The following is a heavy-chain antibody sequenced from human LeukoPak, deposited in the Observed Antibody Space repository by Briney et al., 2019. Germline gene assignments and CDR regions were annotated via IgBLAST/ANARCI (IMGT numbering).Heavy chain of an antibody. CDR1: GGSISSGGYY. CDR3: ARDKLTIKFGVVTFGFDP. J-gene: IGHJ5*02. CDR2: IYTSGST. Sequence: PSETLSLTCTVSGGSISSGGYYWSWIRQHPGKGLEWIGRIYTSGSTNYNPSLKSRVTMSVDTSKNQFSLKLSSVTAADTAVYYCARDKLTIKFGVVTFGFDPWGQGTLVTVSS. D-gene: IGHD3-3*01. V-gene: IGHV4-61*02.